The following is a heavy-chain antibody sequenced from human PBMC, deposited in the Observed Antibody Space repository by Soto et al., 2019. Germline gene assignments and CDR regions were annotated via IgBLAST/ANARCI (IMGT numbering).Heavy chain of an antibody. Sequence: GGSLRLSCAASGFTFSSYAMSWVRQAPGKGLEWVSAISGSGGSTYYADSVKGRFTISRDNSKNTLYLQMNSLRAEDTAVYYCANKVVVVPAAMVDDAFDIWGQGTMVTVSS. CDR1: GFTFSSYA. D-gene: IGHD2-2*01. V-gene: IGHV3-23*01. CDR3: ANKVVVVPAAMVDDAFDI. CDR2: ISGSGGST. J-gene: IGHJ3*02.